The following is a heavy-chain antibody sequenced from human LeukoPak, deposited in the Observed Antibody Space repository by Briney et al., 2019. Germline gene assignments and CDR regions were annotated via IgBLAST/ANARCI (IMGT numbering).Heavy chain of an antibody. J-gene: IGHJ4*02. Sequence: GGSLRLSCAASGFTFSSYGMHWVRQAPGKGLEWVAVIWYDGSNKYYADSVKGRFTISRDNSKNTLYLQMNSLRAEDTAMYYCAKAARTTVTYSFDSWGQGTLVTVSS. CDR2: IWYDGSNK. D-gene: IGHD4-17*01. CDR3: AKAARTTVTYSFDS. CDR1: GFTFSSYG. V-gene: IGHV3-33*06.